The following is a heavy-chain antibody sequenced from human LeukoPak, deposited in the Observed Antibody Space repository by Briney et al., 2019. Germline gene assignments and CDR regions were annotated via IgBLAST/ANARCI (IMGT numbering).Heavy chain of an antibody. D-gene: IGHD5-18*01. CDR1: GVSISSYY. Sequence: PSQTLSLTSSVSGVSISSYYWSWTRQPPGKGMEWIGYIFYSGSTNYNPSLKSRVTISADTSKNQFSLKLSSVTAADTAVYYCARGGYIYGSRGNWFDPWGQGTLVTVSS. CDR3: ARGGYIYGSRGNWFDP. CDR2: IFYSGST. V-gene: IGHV4-59*01. J-gene: IGHJ5*02.